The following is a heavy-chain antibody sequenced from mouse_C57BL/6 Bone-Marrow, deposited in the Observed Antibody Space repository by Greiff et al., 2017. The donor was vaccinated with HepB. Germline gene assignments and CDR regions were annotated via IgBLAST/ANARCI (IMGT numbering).Heavy chain of an antibody. CDR2: ISNLAYSI. Sequence: EVKLMESGGGLVQPGGSLKLSCAASGFTFSDYGMAWVRQAPRKGPEWVAFISNLAYSIYYADTVTGRFTISRENAKNTLYLEMSSLRSEDTAMYDCARLPTGTVRFYYAMDYWGQGTSVTVSS. CDR1: GFTFSDYG. V-gene: IGHV5-15*01. J-gene: IGHJ4*01. D-gene: IGHD4-1*02. CDR3: ARLPTGTVRFYYAMDY.